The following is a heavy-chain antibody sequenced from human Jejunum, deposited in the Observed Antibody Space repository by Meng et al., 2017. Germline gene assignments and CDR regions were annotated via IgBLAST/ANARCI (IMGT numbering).Heavy chain of an antibody. CDR1: GYTFTTYF. V-gene: IGHV1-3*04. CDR2: VNTDNGNA. CDR3: AVPPCSGGWCYFDY. D-gene: IGHD6-19*01. Sequence: QVQVVQAWAEGKKPGASVKVSCKASGYTFTTYFIHWVRQAPGQRLEWMGWVNTDNGNAKYSQKFQDRVTITRDTSASTVYMDLRSLTSEDTAVYYCAVPPCSGGWCYFDYWGQGALVTVSS. J-gene: IGHJ4*02.